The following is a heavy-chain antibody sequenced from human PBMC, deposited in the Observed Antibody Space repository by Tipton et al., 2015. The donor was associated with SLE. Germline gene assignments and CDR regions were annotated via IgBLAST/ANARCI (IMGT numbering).Heavy chain of an antibody. D-gene: IGHD6-13*01. V-gene: IGHV4-4*09. Sequence: TLSLTCTVSGGSISSHYWSWIRQPPGKGLEWIGYIYTSGSTNYNPSLKSRVTISVDTSKNQFSLKLSSVTAADTAVYYCARGIWQQLGNYWGQGTLVTVSS. CDR1: GGSISSHY. CDR3: ARGIWQQLGNY. CDR2: IYTSGST. J-gene: IGHJ4*02.